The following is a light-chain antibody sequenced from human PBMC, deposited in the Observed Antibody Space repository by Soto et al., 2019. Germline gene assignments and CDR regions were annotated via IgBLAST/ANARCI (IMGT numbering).Light chain of an antibody. CDR2: GGS. CDR1: QSVSSNY. CDR3: QQYGSSAWT. Sequence: EIVLTQSPGTLSLSPGERATLSCRASQSVSSNYLAWHQQKPGQAPRLLIYGGSSRATGIPDRFRGSGSGTDFTLTISRLEPEDSAVYYCQQYGSSAWTFGQGTKVDIK. J-gene: IGKJ1*01. V-gene: IGKV3-20*01.